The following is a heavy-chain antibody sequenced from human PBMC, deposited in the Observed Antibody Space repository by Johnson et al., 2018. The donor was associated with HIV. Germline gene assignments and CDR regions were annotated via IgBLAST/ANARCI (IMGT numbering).Heavy chain of an antibody. Sequence: VQVVESGGGVVRPGGSLRLSCAASGFTFDDYGVSWVRQVRGKGLEWVAFIRYDGSNKYYADSVKGRFTISRDNSKNTRYLQMNSLRAEDTAVYYCARGGLGYQNIHDPFDIWGQGTMVTVSS. CDR2: IRYDGSNK. CDR3: ARGGLGYQNIHDPFDI. CDR1: GFTFDDYG. J-gene: IGHJ3*02. D-gene: IGHD3-16*02. V-gene: IGHV3-30*02.